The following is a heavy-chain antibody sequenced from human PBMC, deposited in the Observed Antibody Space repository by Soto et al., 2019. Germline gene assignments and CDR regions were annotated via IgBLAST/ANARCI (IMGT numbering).Heavy chain of an antibody. CDR1: GFTFSSYS. J-gene: IGHJ6*02. Sequence: ESGGGLVQPGGSLRLSCVASGFTFSSYSLNWVRQAPGKGLEWVSYISSSSGTIYYADSVKGRFTISRDNAENSLYLQMNSLRDDDTAVYYCAREDPWSANADDMDVWGQGTTVTVSS. V-gene: IGHV3-48*02. CDR3: AREDPWSANADDMDV. CDR2: ISSSSGTI. D-gene: IGHD3-3*01.